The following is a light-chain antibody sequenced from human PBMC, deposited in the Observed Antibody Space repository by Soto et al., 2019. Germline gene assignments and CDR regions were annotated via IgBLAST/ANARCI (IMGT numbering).Light chain of an antibody. V-gene: IGKV3-20*01. J-gene: IGKJ1*01. CDR1: QSVSSNY. Sequence: EIVLTQSPGTLSLFPGERATLXCRASQSVSSNYLAWYQRKPGQAPRLLIYGASSRAIDIPNRFSGSGSGTDFTLTITRLEPEDFAVYYCQQYGSSPPTFGQGTKVEI. CDR3: QQYGSSPPT. CDR2: GAS.